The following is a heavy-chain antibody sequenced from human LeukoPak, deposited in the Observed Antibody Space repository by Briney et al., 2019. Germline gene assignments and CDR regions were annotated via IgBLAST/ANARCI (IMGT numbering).Heavy chain of an antibody. V-gene: IGHV3-23*01. Sequence: GGSLRLSCAASGFTFSSYAMSWVRQAPGKGLEWVSPISGSGGSTYYADSVKGRFTISRDNSKNTLYLQMNSLRAEDTAVYYCAAEVPAAITYGMDVWGQGTTVTVSS. J-gene: IGHJ6*02. CDR3: AAEVPAAITYGMDV. D-gene: IGHD2-2*01. CDR2: ISGSGGST. CDR1: GFTFSSYA.